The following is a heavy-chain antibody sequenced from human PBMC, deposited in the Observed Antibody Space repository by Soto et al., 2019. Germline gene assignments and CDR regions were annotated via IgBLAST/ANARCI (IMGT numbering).Heavy chain of an antibody. V-gene: IGHV3-23*01. D-gene: IGHD3-3*01. Sequence: EVQLLESGGGLVQPGGSLRLSCAASGFTFSSYAMSWVRQAPGKGLEWVSAISGSGGSTYYADSVKGRFTISRDNSKNTLYLQMNSLRAEDTAVYYCAKDSPPDYDFWSGPNWFDPWGQGTLVTVSS. CDR3: AKDSPPDYDFWSGPNWFDP. J-gene: IGHJ5*02. CDR2: ISGSGGST. CDR1: GFTFSSYA.